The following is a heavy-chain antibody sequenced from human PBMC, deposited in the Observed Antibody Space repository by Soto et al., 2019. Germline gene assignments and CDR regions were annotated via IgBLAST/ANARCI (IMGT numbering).Heavy chain of an antibody. Sequence: GASLKISCKGSGYSFTSYWIGWVRQLPGKGLEWMGIIYPGDSDTRYSPSFQGQVTISADKSISTAYLQWSSLKASDTAMYYCASSGYCSSTSCYRGLYYYYGMDVWGQGTTVTVSS. D-gene: IGHD2-2*02. J-gene: IGHJ6*02. CDR1: GYSFTSYW. CDR2: IYPGDSDT. V-gene: IGHV5-51*01. CDR3: ASSGYCSSTSCYRGLYYYYGMDV.